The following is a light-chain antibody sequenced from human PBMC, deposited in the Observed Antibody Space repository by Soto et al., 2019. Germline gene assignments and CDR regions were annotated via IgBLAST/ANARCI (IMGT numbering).Light chain of an antibody. V-gene: IGKV3-15*01. CDR3: QQYNNWPPRYT. Sequence: EIVMTQCPATLSVSPGERATLSCRASQSVSSNLAWYQQKPGQAPRLLIYGASTRATGIPARFSGSGSGTEFTLTISSLQSEDFAVYYCQQYNNWPPRYTFGQGTKLEIE. J-gene: IGKJ2*01. CDR1: QSVSSN. CDR2: GAS.